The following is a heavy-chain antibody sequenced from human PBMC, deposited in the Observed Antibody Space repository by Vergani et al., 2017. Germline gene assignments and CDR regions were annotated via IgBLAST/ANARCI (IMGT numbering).Heavy chain of an antibody. D-gene: IGHD6-13*01. J-gene: IGHJ4*02. CDR1: GFTFSGYA. V-gene: IGHV3-23*01. CDR2: ITRNGAST. CDR3: AKRLSGSSTWYYFDY. Sequence: EVQLLESGGDLVQPGGSLRLSCAASGFTFSGYAMSWVRQAPGKGLEWVSTITRNGASTYYADSVRGRFTISRDNSQNMLYLQMSGRRAEDTALYYCAKRLSGSSTWYYFDYWGQGTLVTVSS.